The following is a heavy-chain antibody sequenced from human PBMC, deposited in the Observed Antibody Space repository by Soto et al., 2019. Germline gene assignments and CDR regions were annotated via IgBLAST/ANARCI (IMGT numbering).Heavy chain of an antibody. J-gene: IGHJ6*02. CDR3: ARHPSPYSSRRHAFMDV. D-gene: IGHD6-13*01. CDR1: GYSFNSYW. CDR2: IYPGDSDT. V-gene: IGHV5-51*01. Sequence: PGESLKISCKGSGYSFNSYWIGWVRQMPGKGLEWMGIIYPGDSDTRYSPSFQGQVTISADKSISTAYLQWSSLKASDTAMYYCARHPSPYSSRRHAFMDVWGQGTTVTVSS.